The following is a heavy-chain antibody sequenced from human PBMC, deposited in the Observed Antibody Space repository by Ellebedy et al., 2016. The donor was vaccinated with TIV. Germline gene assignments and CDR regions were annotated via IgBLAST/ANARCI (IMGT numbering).Heavy chain of an antibody. Sequence: SETLSLXXTVSGGSISSYYWSWIRQPPGKGLEWIGYIYYSGSTYYNPSLKSRVTISVDTSKNQFSLKLSSVTAADTAVYYCARWFGELWDYWGQGTLVTVSS. CDR2: IYYSGST. J-gene: IGHJ4*02. CDR3: ARWFGELWDY. CDR1: GGSISSYY. D-gene: IGHD3-10*01. V-gene: IGHV4-59*08.